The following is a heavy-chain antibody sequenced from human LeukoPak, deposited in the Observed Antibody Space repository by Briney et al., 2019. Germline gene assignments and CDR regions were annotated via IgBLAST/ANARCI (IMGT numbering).Heavy chain of an antibody. CDR1: GFTFSSHW. CDR2: ISSSSSYI. J-gene: IGHJ4*02. Sequence: GGSLRLSCAASGFTFSSHWMHWVRQAPGKGLEWVSSISSSSSYIYYADSVKGRFTISRDNAKNSLYLQMNSLRAEDTAVYYCARDYPYYYDSSGYYPIDYWGQGTLVTVSS. D-gene: IGHD3-22*01. CDR3: ARDYPYYYDSSGYYPIDY. V-gene: IGHV3-21*01.